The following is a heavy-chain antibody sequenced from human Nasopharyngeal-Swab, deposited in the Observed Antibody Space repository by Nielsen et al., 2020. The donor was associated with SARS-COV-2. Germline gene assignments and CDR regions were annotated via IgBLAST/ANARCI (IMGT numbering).Heavy chain of an antibody. CDR3: ARDSVSGYGHGY. Sequence: GESLKISCGASGFTFSNYAMTWVRQAPGKGLEWVSTISGSGGSTYYADSVQGRFTISRDNSKNTLYLQMNSLRAEDTAVYYCARDSVSGYGHGYWGQGTLVTVSS. CDR1: GFTFSNYA. CDR2: ISGSGGST. V-gene: IGHV3-23*01. J-gene: IGHJ4*02. D-gene: IGHD5-12*01.